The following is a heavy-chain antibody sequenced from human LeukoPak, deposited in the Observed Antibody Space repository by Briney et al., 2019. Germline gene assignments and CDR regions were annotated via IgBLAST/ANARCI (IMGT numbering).Heavy chain of an antibody. CDR3: AKADGDYRLRYIFDY. V-gene: IGHV3-23*01. Sequence: GGSLRLSCAASGFTFSNYAMAWVRQAPGKGLEWVSSIISSGVTTYLANSVRGRFTISRDNSQNTLYLQMNSLRAEDTAVYYCAKADGDYRLRYIFDYWGQGTLVTVSS. D-gene: IGHD4-17*01. J-gene: IGHJ4*02. CDR2: IISSGVTT. CDR1: GFTFSNYA.